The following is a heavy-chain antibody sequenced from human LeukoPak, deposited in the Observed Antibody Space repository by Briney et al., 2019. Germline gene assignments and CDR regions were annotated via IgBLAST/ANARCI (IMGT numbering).Heavy chain of an antibody. CDR3: ARDNYDSSTPYYFDY. J-gene: IGHJ4*02. CDR2: ISSSGSTI. Sequence: GGSLRLSCAASGFTFSSHSMNWVRQAPGKGLEWVSYISSSGSTIYYADSVKGRFTISRDNAKNSLYLQMNSLRAEDTAVYYCARDNYDSSTPYYFDYWGQGTLVTVSS. V-gene: IGHV3-48*04. D-gene: IGHD3-22*01. CDR1: GFTFSSHS.